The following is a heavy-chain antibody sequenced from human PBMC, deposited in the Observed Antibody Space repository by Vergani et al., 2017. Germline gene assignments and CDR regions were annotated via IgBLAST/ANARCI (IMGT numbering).Heavy chain of an antibody. V-gene: IGHV4-59*01. Sequence: QVQLQESGPGLVKPSETLSLTCTVSGGSISSYYWSWIRQPPGKGLEWIGYIYYSGSTNYNPSLKSRVTISVDTSKNQFSLKLSSVTAADTAVYYCARAIGLSHRNGGKSPDYYYYYGMDGWGQGTAVTVSS. CDR1: GGSISSYY. CDR3: ARAIGLSHRNGGKSPDYYYYYGMDG. J-gene: IGHJ6*02. D-gene: IGHD4-23*01. CDR2: IYYSGST.